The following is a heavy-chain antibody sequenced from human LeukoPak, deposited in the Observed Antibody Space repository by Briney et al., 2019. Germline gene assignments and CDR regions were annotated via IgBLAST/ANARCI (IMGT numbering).Heavy chain of an antibody. D-gene: IGHD3-10*01. Sequence: GGSLRLSCAASGFTFSSYEMNWVRQAPGKGLEWVSYISSSGSTIYYADSVKGRFTISRDNAKNSLYLQMNSLRAEDTAVYYCAREGDGSGSSYDYWGQGTLVTVSS. V-gene: IGHV3-48*03. CDR1: GFTFSSYE. CDR2: ISSSGSTI. CDR3: AREGDGSGSSYDY. J-gene: IGHJ4*02.